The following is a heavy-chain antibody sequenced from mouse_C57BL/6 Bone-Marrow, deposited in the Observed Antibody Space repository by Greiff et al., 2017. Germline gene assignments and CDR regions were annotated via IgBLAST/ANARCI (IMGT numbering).Heavy chain of an antibody. D-gene: IGHD2-3*01. V-gene: IGHV5-12*01. J-gene: IGHJ4*01. Sequence: EVQLVESGGGLVQPGGSLKLSCAASGFTFSDYYMYWVRQTPEKRLEWVAYISNGGGSTYYPDTVKGRFTISRDNAKNTLYLQMSRLKSEDTAMYYCGSHRWLLSMDYWGQGTSVAVSS. CDR3: GSHRWLLSMDY. CDR1: GFTFSDYY. CDR2: ISNGGGST.